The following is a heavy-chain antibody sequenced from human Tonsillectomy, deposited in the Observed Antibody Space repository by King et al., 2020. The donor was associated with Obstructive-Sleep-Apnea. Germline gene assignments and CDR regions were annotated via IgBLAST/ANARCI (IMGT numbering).Heavy chain of an antibody. CDR2: ISYDGSNK. Sequence: VQLVESGGGVVQPGRSLRLSCAASGFTFSSYAMHWVRQAPGKGLEWVAVISYDGSNKYYADSVKGRFTISRDNSKNTLYLQMNSLRAEDTAVYYCARLRNIVVVVAATGPLSYWGQGTLVTVSS. V-gene: IGHV3-30-3*01. J-gene: IGHJ4*02. CDR3: ARLRNIVVVVAATGPLSY. D-gene: IGHD2-15*01. CDR1: GFTFSSYA.